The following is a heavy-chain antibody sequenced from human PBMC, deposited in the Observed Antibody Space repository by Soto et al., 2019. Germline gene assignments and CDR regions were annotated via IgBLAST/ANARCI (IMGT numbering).Heavy chain of an antibody. Sequence: LTLAVHQGSFSCYYWTWIRQPPVKGLEWIGEIHHSGNTNYNPSLKSRVIISIDMSKNQFSLTLSSVTAADTAVYYCARYSALRFLGYYYGLDVWGQGTTVTVSS. D-gene: IGHD3-3*01. J-gene: IGHJ6*02. CDR2: IHHSGNT. CDR1: QGSFSCYY. CDR3: ARYSALRFLGYYYGLDV. V-gene: IGHV4-34*01.